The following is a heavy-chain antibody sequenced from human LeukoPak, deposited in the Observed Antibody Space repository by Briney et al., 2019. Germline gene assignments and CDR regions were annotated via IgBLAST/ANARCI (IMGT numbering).Heavy chain of an antibody. J-gene: IGHJ6*03. CDR2: IYYSGST. V-gene: IGHV4-39*01. Sequence: SETLSLTCTVSGGSISSGSYYWGWIRQPPGKGLEWIGSIYYSGSTYYNPSLKSRVTISVDTSKNQFSLKLSSVTAADTAVYYCARRVTIFGVDRAYYYMDVWGKGTTVTVSS. CDR3: ARRVTIFGVDRAYYYMDV. D-gene: IGHD3-3*01. CDR1: GGSISSGSYY.